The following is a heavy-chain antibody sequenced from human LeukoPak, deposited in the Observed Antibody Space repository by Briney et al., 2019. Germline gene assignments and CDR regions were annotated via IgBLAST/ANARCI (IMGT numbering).Heavy chain of an antibody. Sequence: GGCLRLSCVVSGFTFNSHWMSWVRQAPGKGLEWVANIKEDGSEKYYVDSVKGRFTISRDNAKKSLYLQMDSLRAEDTAVYYCATHGYSELRYFDWSTNEWGQGTLVTVSS. J-gene: IGHJ4*02. V-gene: IGHV3-7*01. CDR1: GFTFNSHW. CDR3: ATHGYSELRYFDWSTNE. CDR2: IKEDGSEK. D-gene: IGHD3-9*01.